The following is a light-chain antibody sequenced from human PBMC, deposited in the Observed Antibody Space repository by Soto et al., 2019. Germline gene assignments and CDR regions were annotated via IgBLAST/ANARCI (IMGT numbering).Light chain of an antibody. J-gene: IGKJ5*01. CDR2: DAS. Sequence: GMSQSPATVSVYPEDRATLSCRASQYIGSAVAWYHQRSGQAPRLLIFDASIRVPTTPARFSGSVSGTEFTLTISSLQSEDFAVYYCQQYNNWPPGPITFGQGTRLEV. V-gene: IGKV3-15*01. CDR3: QQYNNWPPGPIT. CDR1: QYIGSA.